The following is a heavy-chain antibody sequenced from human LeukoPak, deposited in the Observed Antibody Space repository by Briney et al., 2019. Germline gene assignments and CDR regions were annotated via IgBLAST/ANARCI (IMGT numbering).Heavy chain of an antibody. D-gene: IGHD3-3*01. Sequence: ETQSLTCTVSGGSISSYYWSWIRQPPGKGLEWIWYIYYSASTNYHPSPKSRVTISVDTSKNQFSLQLSSVTAADTAVYYCARVLSDFWSGYFWFDPWGRGTLVTVSS. V-gene: IGHV4-59*01. J-gene: IGHJ5*02. CDR2: IYYSAST. CDR3: ARVLSDFWSGYFWFDP. CDR1: GGSISSYY.